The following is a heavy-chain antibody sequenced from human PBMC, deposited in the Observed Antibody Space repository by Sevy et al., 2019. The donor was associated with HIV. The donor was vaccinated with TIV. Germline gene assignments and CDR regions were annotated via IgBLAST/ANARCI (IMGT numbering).Heavy chain of an antibody. Sequence: GGSLRLSCAASGFTFDDYAMHWVRQAPGKGLEWVSGVSWNSASIGYAGSVRGRFTISRDNAKNSLSLQMNSLTSEDTAFYYCTKDLGATLVPGYCYDRTCWPRDGFDIWGHGTMVTVSS. J-gene: IGHJ3*02. V-gene: IGHV3-9*01. CDR1: GFTFDDYA. CDR2: VSWNSASI. CDR3: TKDLGATLVPGYCYDRTCWPRDGFDI. D-gene: IGHD2-2*03.